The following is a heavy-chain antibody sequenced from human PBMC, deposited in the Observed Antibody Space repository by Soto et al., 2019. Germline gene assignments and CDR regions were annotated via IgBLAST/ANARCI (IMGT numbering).Heavy chain of an antibody. D-gene: IGHD2-15*01. V-gene: IGHV1-18*01. CDR3: ARVVGYCSGGSCYPDAIDAFDI. J-gene: IGHJ3*02. Sequence: ASVKVSCKASGYTFTSYGISWVRQAPGQGLEWMGWISAYNGNTNYAQKLQGRVTMTTDTSTSTAYMELRSLRSDDTAVYYCARVVGYCSGGSCYPDAIDAFDIWGQGTMVTVSS. CDR1: GYTFTSYG. CDR2: ISAYNGNT.